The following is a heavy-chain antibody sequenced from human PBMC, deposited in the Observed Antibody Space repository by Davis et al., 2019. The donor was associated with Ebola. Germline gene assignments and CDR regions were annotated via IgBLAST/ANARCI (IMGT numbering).Heavy chain of an antibody. CDR3: ARRDGSSGWYNYYGMDV. V-gene: IGHV4-59*01. D-gene: IGHD6-19*01. CDR2: IYYSGST. J-gene: IGHJ6*02. Sequence: SETLSLTCTVSGGSISSYYWSWIRQPPEKGLAWIGYIYYSGSTNYNPPLKSRVTISVDTSKNQFSLKLSSVTAADTAVYYCARRDGSSGWYNYYGMDVWGQGTTVTVSS. CDR1: GGSISSYY.